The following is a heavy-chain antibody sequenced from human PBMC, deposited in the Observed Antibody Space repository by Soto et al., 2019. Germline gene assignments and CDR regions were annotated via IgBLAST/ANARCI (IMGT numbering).Heavy chain of an antibody. CDR1: GDSIISSNW. J-gene: IGHJ4*02. D-gene: IGHD6-6*01. CDR3: AKSSIEPRLFMYPFDS. CDR2: IYYSGNT. Sequence: SETLSLTCAVSGDSIISSNWWTWVRQPPGKGLEWIGEIYYSGNTNYNPSLKSRVTISVDNSKSQFSLKLASVTAADTAVYYCAKSSIEPRLFMYPFDSWGLGTLVTVSS. V-gene: IGHV4-4*02.